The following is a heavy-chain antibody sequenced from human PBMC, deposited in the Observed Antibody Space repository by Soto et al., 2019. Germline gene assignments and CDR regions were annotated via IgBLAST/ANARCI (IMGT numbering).Heavy chain of an antibody. Sequence: PGESLKISCKGSGYSFTSYWIGWVRQMPGKGLKWMGIIYPGDSDTRYSPYFQGQVTISADKSISTAYLQWSSLKASDTAMYYCARTSAAGKYYYGMDVWGQGTTVTVSS. D-gene: IGHD6-13*01. CDR3: ARTSAAGKYYYGMDV. J-gene: IGHJ6*02. CDR1: GYSFTSYW. V-gene: IGHV5-51*01. CDR2: IYPGDSDT.